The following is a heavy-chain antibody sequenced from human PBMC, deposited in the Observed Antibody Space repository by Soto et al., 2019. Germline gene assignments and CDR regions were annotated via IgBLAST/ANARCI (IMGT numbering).Heavy chain of an antibody. Sequence: QVQLQESGPGLVKPSQTLSLTRTVSGGSISSGGYYWSWIRQHPGKGLEWIGYIYYSGSTYYNPSLKSRVTISVDTSKNQFSLKLSSVTAADTAVYYCFCSGSYYSDYFDYWGQGTLVTVSS. CDR3: FCSGSYYSDYFDY. CDR1: GGSISSGGYY. J-gene: IGHJ4*02. D-gene: IGHD3-10*02. V-gene: IGHV4-31*03. CDR2: IYYSGST.